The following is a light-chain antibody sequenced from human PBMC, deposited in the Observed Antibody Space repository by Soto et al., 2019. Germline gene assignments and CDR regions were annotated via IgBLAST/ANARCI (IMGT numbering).Light chain of an antibody. Sequence: QSVLTQPPSASGSPGQSVTISCTGSSSDIGGYDFVSWYQQHPGKAPKIIIYEVSKRPSGVPDRFSGSKSGNTASLTVSGLQAEHEADYYCSSYAGSNTLAFGGGTKLTVL. CDR1: SSDIGGYDF. V-gene: IGLV2-8*01. CDR2: EVS. J-gene: IGLJ2*01. CDR3: SSYAGSNTLA.